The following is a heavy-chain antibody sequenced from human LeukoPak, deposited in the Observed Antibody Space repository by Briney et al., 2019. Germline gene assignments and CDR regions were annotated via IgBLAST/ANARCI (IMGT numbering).Heavy chain of an antibody. CDR1: GYTFTGYY. J-gene: IGHJ5*02. Sequence: ASVKVSCKASGYTFTGYYMHWVRQAPGQGLEWMGWINPNSGGTNYAQKFQGRVTMTRDTSISTAYMELSRLRSDDTAVYYCARDRSEEWLVATLNWFDPWGQGTLVTVSS. D-gene: IGHD6-19*01. CDR2: INPNSGGT. V-gene: IGHV1-2*02. CDR3: ARDRSEEWLVATLNWFDP.